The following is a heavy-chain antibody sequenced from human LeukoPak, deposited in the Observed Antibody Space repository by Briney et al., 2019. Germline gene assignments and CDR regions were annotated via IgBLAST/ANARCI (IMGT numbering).Heavy chain of an antibody. CDR1: DGSISSYY. D-gene: IGHD5-24*01. J-gene: IGHJ4*02. CDR2: IYYSGST. Sequence: SETLSLTCTVSDGSISSYYWNWIRQPPGKGLEWIGYIYYSGSTNYNPSLKSRVTISVDTSKNQFSLKLSSVTAADTAVYYCARAPVEMATYFDYWGQGTLVTVSS. V-gene: IGHV4-59*01. CDR3: ARAPVEMATYFDY.